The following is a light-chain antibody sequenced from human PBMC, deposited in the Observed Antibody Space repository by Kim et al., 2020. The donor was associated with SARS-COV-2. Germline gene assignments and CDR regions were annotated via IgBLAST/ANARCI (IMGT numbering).Light chain of an antibody. V-gene: IGLV2-23*02. CDR3: CSYAGSSTPWV. CDR1: SSDIGDYNL. CDR2: AVS. Sequence: QSITISCIGTSSDIGDYNLVSWYQQHPGEAPKLMIYAVSERPSGVSNRFSGSKSGNTASLTISGLQAEDEADYYCCSYAGSSTPWVFGGGTQLTVL. J-gene: IGLJ3*02.